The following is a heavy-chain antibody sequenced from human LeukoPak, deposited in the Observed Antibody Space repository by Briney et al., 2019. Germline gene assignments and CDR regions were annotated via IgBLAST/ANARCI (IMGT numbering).Heavy chain of an antibody. CDR3: ARGPLRYSSSYAKGYYFDY. Sequence: PSETLSLTCAVYGGSFSGYYWSWIRQPPGKGLEWIGEINHSGSTNYNPSLKSRVTISVDTSKNQFSLKLSSVTAADTAVYYCARGPLRYSSSYAKGYYFDYWGQGTLVTVSS. V-gene: IGHV4-34*01. CDR1: GGSFSGYY. D-gene: IGHD6-13*01. J-gene: IGHJ4*02. CDR2: INHSGST.